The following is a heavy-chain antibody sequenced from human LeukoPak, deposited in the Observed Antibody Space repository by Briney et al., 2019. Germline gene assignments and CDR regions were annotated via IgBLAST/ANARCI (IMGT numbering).Heavy chain of an antibody. Sequence: PSETLSLTCTVFGGSLSSDSYYWGWMRQPPGKGPEWVGTIYYVGGAFYNPSLGSRLTISMDTSRNQFSLKLSSVTAADTAVYYCARGLTGYSAFDIWGQGTMVTVSS. D-gene: IGHD7-27*01. CDR1: GGSLSSDSYY. J-gene: IGHJ3*02. V-gene: IGHV4-39*07. CDR3: ARGLTGYSAFDI. CDR2: IYYVGGA.